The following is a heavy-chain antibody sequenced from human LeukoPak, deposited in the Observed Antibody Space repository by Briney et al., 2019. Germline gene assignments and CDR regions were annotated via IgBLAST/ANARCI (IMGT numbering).Heavy chain of an antibody. V-gene: IGHV3-23*01. CDR1: GFTFSSYG. CDR2: ISGSGGST. CDR3: AKDSYYGDLLFDY. D-gene: IGHD4-17*01. Sequence: PGGSLRLSCAASGFTFSSYGMSWVRQAPGKGLEWVSAISGSGGSTYYADSVKGRFTISRDNSKNTLYLQMNSLRAEDTAVYYCAKDSYYGDLLFDYWGQGTLVTVSS. J-gene: IGHJ4*02.